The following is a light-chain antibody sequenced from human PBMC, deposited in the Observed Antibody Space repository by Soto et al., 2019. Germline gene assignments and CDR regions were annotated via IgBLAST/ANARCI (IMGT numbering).Light chain of an antibody. CDR1: QSVSSN. CDR3: QQYNNWPLT. V-gene: IGKV3-15*01. Sequence: EIVMTQSPATLSVSPGERATLSCRASQSVSSNLAWYQQKPGQAPRPLIYGASTRATGIPARFSGSGFGTDFTLTISSLQSEDFAVYYCQQYNNWPLTFGGGTKVDIK. J-gene: IGKJ4*01. CDR2: GAS.